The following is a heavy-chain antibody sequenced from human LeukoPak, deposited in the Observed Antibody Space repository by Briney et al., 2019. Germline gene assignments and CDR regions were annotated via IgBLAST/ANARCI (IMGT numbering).Heavy chain of an antibody. CDR1: GASISSYY. V-gene: IGHV4-59*03. D-gene: IGHD2-8*01. Sequence: PSETLSPTCTVSGASISSYYWSWIRQTPGKGLEWIGYISYTGSTDYNPSFKSRVTVSADSSKNEFSLKLTSVTAADTAVYYCAKYGVGSTYFDYWGQGILVTVSS. J-gene: IGHJ4*02. CDR3: AKYGVGSTYFDY. CDR2: ISYTGST.